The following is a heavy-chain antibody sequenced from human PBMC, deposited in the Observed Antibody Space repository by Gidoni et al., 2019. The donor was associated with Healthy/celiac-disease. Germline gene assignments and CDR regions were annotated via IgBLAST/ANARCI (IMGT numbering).Heavy chain of an antibody. J-gene: IGHJ6*02. Sequence: QVQLAQSGAEVKEPGASLRVSCKASGYAFTAYYVHWVRQAPGQGLEWMGWINPKSGGTTYAQKFQGRVTMTRDTSSSTAYMELSRLRLDDRALYYCARTAAVSTYYYYGMDVWGQGTTVSVSS. CDR2: INPKSGGT. CDR3: ARTAAVSTYYYYGMDV. V-gene: IGHV1-2*02. D-gene: IGHD2-21*02. CDR1: GYAFTAYY.